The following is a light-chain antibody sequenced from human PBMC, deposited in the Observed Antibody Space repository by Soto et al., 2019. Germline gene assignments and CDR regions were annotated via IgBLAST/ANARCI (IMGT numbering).Light chain of an antibody. CDR3: CSYIRSTTPLYV. V-gene: IGLV2-14*01. Sequence: QSALTQPPSASGSPGQSVTISCTGTKNDIGVYDFVSWYQHHPGKAPKLMIYEVTNRPSGVSHRFSGSKSGNTASLTISGLQAEDEADYYCCSYIRSTTPLYVFGTGTKLTVL. CDR2: EVT. CDR1: KNDIGVYDF. J-gene: IGLJ1*01.